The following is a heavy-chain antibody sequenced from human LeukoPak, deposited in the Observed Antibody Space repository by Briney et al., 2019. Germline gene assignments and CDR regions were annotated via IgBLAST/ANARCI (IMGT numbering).Heavy chain of an antibody. CDR3: ARVEVPRDINDWYFDL. D-gene: IGHD2-15*01. Sequence: SETLSLTCTVSGYSIAHGFFWAWIRQPPGGGLEWIGSLYHSGTTYYNTSLKSRISTSVDTSKNQFSLKLRLVTAADTAVYYCARVEVPRDINDWYFDLWGRGTLVTVSS. J-gene: IGHJ2*01. CDR1: GYSIAHGFF. V-gene: IGHV4-38-2*02. CDR2: LYHSGTT.